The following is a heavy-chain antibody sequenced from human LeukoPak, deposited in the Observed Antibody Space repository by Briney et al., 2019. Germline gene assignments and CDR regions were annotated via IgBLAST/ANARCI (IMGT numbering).Heavy chain of an antibody. CDR2: IYTRGST. D-gene: IGHD3-22*01. J-gene: IGHJ5*02. V-gene: IGHV4-4*09. CDR1: GGSISSYY. Sequence: SETLSLTCTVSGGSISSYYWSWIRQPPEKGLEWIGYIYTRGSTNYNPSLKSRVTISVDTSKNQFSLKLSSVTAADTAVYYCARQVRDDSSGYYPLSWFDPWGQGTLVTVSS. CDR3: ARQVRDDSSGYYPLSWFDP.